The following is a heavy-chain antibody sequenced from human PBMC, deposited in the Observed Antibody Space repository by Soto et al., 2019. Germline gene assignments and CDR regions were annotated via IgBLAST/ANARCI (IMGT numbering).Heavy chain of an antibody. V-gene: IGHV3-7*01. CDR2: IKPDGSKQ. Sequence: EVQLVESGGGLVQPGGSLRLSCAASEFTFDNYYMTWVRQAPGKGPEWVANIKPDGSKQYYVDSVKGRFTISRDNANNSLYPQMNSLRAEDTAVYFCARGNWNYYYGFDVWGKGTTVTVSS. J-gene: IGHJ6*04. CDR1: EFTFDNYY. D-gene: IGHD1-20*01. CDR3: ARGNWNYYYGFDV.